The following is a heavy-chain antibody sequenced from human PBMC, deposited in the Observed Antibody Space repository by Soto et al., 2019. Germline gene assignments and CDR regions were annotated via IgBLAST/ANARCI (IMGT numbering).Heavy chain of an antibody. Sequence: QVQLVQSGAEVKKPGSSVKVSCKASGGTFSSYAISWVRQAPGQGLEWMGGIIPIFGTANYAQKILGRVTITADESTSKAYMELSSLRSEDTAVYYCARYHERRQGGGMDVWGQGTTVTVSS. CDR3: ARYHERRQGGGMDV. V-gene: IGHV1-69*12. CDR2: IIPIFGTA. CDR1: GGTFSSYA. J-gene: IGHJ6*02. D-gene: IGHD2-2*01.